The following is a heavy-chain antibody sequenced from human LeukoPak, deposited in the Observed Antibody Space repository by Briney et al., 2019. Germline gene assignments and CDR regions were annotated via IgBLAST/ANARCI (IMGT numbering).Heavy chain of an antibody. Sequence: GGSLRLSCAASGFTFSSYGMHWVRPAPGKGLEWVAFIRYDGSNKYYADSVKGRFTISRDNSKNTLYLQMNSLRAEDTAVYYCAKDPARSYFDWLNPEAEYFQHWGQGTLVTVSS. V-gene: IGHV3-30*02. D-gene: IGHD3-9*01. CDR3: AKDPARSYFDWLNPEAEYFQH. CDR1: GFTFSSYG. CDR2: IRYDGSNK. J-gene: IGHJ1*01.